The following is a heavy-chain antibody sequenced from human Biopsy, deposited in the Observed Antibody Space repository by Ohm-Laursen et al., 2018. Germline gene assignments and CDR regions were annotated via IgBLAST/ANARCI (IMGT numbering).Heavy chain of an antibody. J-gene: IGHJ6*02. V-gene: IGHV3-11*01. CDR1: GFSFSDYH. D-gene: IGHD4-23*01. CDR3: ARDTRWSPYSMDV. Sequence: SLRLPCSAPGFSFSDYHMRWIRQAPGRGLEWVSYISGGGTIYYGDSMKGRVTISRDNAKNSLYLQMHSLRAEDTAVYYCARDTRWSPYSMDVWGQGTTVTVSS. CDR2: ISGGGTI.